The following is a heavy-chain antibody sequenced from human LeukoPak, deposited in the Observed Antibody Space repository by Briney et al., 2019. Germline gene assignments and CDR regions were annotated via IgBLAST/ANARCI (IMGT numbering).Heavy chain of an antibody. D-gene: IGHD2-15*01. CDR2: IKQDGSEK. CDR1: GFTFSSYW. Sequence: GGSLRLSCAASGFTFSSYWMSWVRQAPGKGLEWVANIKQDGSEKYYVDSVKGRFTISRDKAKNSLYLQMNSLRAEDTAVYYCARESQYCSGGSCYSGAFDIWGQGTMVTVSS. J-gene: IGHJ3*02. V-gene: IGHV3-7*01. CDR3: ARESQYCSGGSCYSGAFDI.